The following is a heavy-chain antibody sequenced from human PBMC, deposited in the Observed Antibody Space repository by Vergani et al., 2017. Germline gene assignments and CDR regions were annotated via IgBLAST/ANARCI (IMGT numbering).Heavy chain of an antibody. J-gene: IGHJ4*02. V-gene: IGHV4-4*07. CDR2: IYTSEST. CDR1: GASISPYY. CDR3: AREYSSSVGFLAY. D-gene: IGHD6-6*01. Sequence: QLQESGPGLVKPSATLSLTCSVSGASISPYYWSWIRQPAGKGLEWIGRIYTSESTNYNPSLKSRVTMSVDTSKNQFSLKLSSVTAADTAVYYCAREYSSSVGFLAYWGQGTLVTVSS.